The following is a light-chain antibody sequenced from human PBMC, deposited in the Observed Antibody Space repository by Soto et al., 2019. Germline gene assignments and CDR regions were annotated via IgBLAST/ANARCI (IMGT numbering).Light chain of an antibody. J-gene: IGLJ2*01. CDR3: SSYRTTSVV. V-gene: IGLV2-14*03. CDR2: DVS. Sequence: QSVLTQPASVSASPGHSITISCTGTSSDVGRYNYVSWYQQHPGKAPKLLIYDVSYRPSGLSDRFSGSKSGNTASLTISGLQAEDEAEYYCSSYRTTSVVFGGGTKVTV. CDR1: SSDVGRYNY.